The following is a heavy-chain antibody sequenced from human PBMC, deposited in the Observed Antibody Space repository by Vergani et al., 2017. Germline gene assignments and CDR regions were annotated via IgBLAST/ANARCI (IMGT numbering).Heavy chain of an antibody. D-gene: IGHD6-19*01. CDR1: GYSFTSYW. Sequence: EVQLVQSEAEVRKPGESLKISCKGSGYSFTSYWISWVRQMPGKGLEWMGRIDPSDSYTNYSPSFQGHVTISADKSISTAYLQWSSLKASDTAMYYCARQVAVAGKWWGPYYYYGMDVWGQGTTVTVSS. J-gene: IGHJ6*02. CDR3: ARQVAVAGKWWGPYYYYGMDV. CDR2: IDPSDSYT. V-gene: IGHV5-10-1*01.